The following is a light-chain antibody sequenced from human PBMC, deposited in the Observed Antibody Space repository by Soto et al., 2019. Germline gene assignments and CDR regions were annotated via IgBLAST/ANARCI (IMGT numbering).Light chain of an antibody. CDR1: SSNIGDNF. J-gene: IGLJ2*01. CDR2: DNN. Sequence: QSVLTQPPSVSAAPGQKVTISCSGSSSNIGDNFVSWYQVLPGTAPKLLIYDNNKRPSGIPDRFSGYKSATSATLVITGLQTGDEADYYCGSWDSSLTVGLFGGGTKLTVL. V-gene: IGLV1-51*01. CDR3: GSWDSSLTVGL.